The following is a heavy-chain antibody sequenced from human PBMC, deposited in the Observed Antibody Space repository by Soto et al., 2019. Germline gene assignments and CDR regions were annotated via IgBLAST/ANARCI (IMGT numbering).Heavy chain of an antibody. CDR3: AKPPRGGWHHYYYGMDV. V-gene: IGHV3-30*18. Sequence: QLQLVESGGGVVQPGTSLRLSCAASGFIFSSYGMHWVRQAPGKGLEWVAVISHDETIKSYGDSVKGRFTIFRDNSENTLYLQMNSLRGEDTAIYYCAKPPRGGWHHYYYGMDVWGRGTTVIVSS. CDR2: ISHDETIK. D-gene: IGHD6-19*01. CDR1: GFIFSSYG. J-gene: IGHJ6*02.